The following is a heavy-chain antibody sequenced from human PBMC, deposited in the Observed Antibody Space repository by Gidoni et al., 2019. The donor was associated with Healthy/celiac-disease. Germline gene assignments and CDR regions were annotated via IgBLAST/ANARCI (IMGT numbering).Heavy chain of an antibody. Sequence: QVQLVQSGAEVKKPGSSVKVSCKASGGTFSSYAISWVRQAPGQGLEWMGGIIPLIGTANYAQKFQGRVTITADESTSTAYMELSSLRSEDTAVYYCARGHYDILTGPEEDAFDIWGQGTMVTVSS. V-gene: IGHV1-69*01. CDR1: GGTFSSYA. J-gene: IGHJ3*02. D-gene: IGHD3-9*01. CDR3: ARGHYDILTGPEEDAFDI. CDR2: IIPLIGTA.